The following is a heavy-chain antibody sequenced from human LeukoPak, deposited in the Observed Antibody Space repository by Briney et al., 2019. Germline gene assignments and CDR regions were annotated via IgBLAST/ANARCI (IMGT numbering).Heavy chain of an antibody. CDR3: AKPTRGSGNSFLIDF. CDR1: GFTFSSYS. D-gene: IGHD4-23*01. CDR2: ISSSSSYI. Sequence: NPGGSLRLSCAASGFTFSSYSMNWVRQAPGKGLEWVSSISSSSSYIYYADSVKGRFSISRDNSRNTLYLQMNSLRAEDTAVYFCAKPTRGSGNSFLIDFWGQGTLVTVSS. J-gene: IGHJ4*02. V-gene: IGHV3-21*01.